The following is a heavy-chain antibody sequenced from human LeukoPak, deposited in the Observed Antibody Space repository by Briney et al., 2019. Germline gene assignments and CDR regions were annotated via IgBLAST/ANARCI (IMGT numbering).Heavy chain of an antibody. V-gene: IGHV4-34*01. Sequence: PSETLSLTCAVYGGSFSGYYWSWIRQPPGKGLEWIGEINHSGSTNYNPSLKSRVTISVDTSKNQFSLKLSSVTAADTAVYYCARASYCSGGSCSYYYYYYYMDVWGKGTTVTVSS. D-gene: IGHD2-15*01. CDR1: GGSFSGYY. CDR3: ARASYCSGGSCSYYYYYYYMDV. CDR2: INHSGST. J-gene: IGHJ6*03.